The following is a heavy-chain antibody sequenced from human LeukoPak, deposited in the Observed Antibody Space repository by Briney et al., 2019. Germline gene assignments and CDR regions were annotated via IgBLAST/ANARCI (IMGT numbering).Heavy chain of an antibody. CDR2: IRDDGRSK. D-gene: IGHD2-15*01. V-gene: IGHV3-30*02. J-gene: IGHJ4*02. CDR3: AKDQDLYCSGGSCYSTLDY. CDR1: RFTFSSYG. Sequence: GGSLRLSCAASRFTFSSYGMHWVRQAPGKGLEWVSFIRDDGRSKYYADSVKGRFTISRDNSKNTLYLQMNSLRVEDTAVYYCAKDQDLYCSGGSCYSTLDYWGQGTLVTVSS.